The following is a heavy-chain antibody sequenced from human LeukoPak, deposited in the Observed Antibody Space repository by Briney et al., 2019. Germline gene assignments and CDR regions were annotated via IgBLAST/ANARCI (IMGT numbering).Heavy chain of an antibody. D-gene: IGHD3-3*01. CDR2: ITYDGSNK. CDR1: GFTFSNYA. CDR3: ARDLIFGVVN. J-gene: IGHJ4*02. V-gene: IGHV3-30*01. Sequence: GGSLRLSCAASGFTFSNYAMHWVRQAPGKGLEWVAVITYDGSNKYYADSVKGRFTISRDNSKNTLYLQMNSLRAEDTAVYYCARDLIFGVVNWGQGTLVTVSS.